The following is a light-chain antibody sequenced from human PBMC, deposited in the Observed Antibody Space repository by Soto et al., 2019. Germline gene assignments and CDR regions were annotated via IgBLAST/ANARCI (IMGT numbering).Light chain of an antibody. CDR3: QQSYSSPPT. V-gene: IGKV1-39*01. CDR1: QSISNH. J-gene: IGKJ1*01. CDR2: AAS. Sequence: DIQMTQSPSSLSASVEDRVIITCRASQSISNHLTWYQQKPGKAHKLLLFAASSLQSGFPSRFSGSRSGPDFTLTISSLQPEDFATYYCQQSYSSPPTFGQGTKVEIK.